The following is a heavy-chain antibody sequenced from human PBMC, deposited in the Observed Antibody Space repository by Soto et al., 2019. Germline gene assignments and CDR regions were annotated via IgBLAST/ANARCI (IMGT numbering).Heavy chain of an antibody. Sequence: GGSVKVCCKVSGYPLTELSMHLERQAPGKGVQWMGGFDPEAGETIYAQKFQGRVTMTEDTSTDTAYMELSSLRSEDTAVYYCATKDYYDSSGYYYLGAFDIWGQGTMVTGSS. D-gene: IGHD3-22*01. J-gene: IGHJ3*02. CDR2: FDPEAGET. CDR1: GYPLTELS. CDR3: ATKDYYDSSGYYYLGAFDI. V-gene: IGHV1-24*01.